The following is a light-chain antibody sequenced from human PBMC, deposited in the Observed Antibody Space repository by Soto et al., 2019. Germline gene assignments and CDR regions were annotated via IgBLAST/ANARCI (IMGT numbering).Light chain of an antibody. V-gene: IGKV1-39*01. CDR2: AAS. J-gene: IGKJ3*01. CDR3: QQSYSTLFT. Sequence: DIQMTQSPSFLSASVGDRVTITCRASQSISSYLNWYQQKPGKAPKLLIYAASSLQSGVPSRFSGSGSGTDFTLTISSLQPEDFATYYCQQSYSTLFTFGPGTKVDLK. CDR1: QSISSY.